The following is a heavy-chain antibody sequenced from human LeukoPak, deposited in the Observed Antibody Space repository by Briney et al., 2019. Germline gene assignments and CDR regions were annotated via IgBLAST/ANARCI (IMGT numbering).Heavy chain of an antibody. J-gene: IGHJ1*01. CDR2: ISRRSRHV. V-gene: IGHV3-21*01. CDR1: GFTFSDYS. Sequence: KSGGSLRLPCAASGFTFSDYSMNWVRQAPGKGLEWVSSISRRSRHVYYAGSVKGRFTISRDDARNSLYLQMNSLRAEDMAVYFCVRDLLGSGSTTAYLYHWGQGTLVTVSS. D-gene: IGHD3-10*01. CDR3: VRDLLGSGSTTAYLYH.